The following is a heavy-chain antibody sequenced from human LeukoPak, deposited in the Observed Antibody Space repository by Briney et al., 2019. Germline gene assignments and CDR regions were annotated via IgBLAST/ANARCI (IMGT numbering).Heavy chain of an antibody. CDR2: ISSRSFTI. Sequence: GGSLRLSCAASGFTFSAYSMNWVRQAPGKGLDWVSYISSRSFTIYYADSVKGRFTISRDNSKNTPYLQMNSLRAEDTAVYYCAKRSDGYSGFDYWGQGTLVTVSS. J-gene: IGHJ4*02. CDR1: GFTFSAYS. D-gene: IGHD5-18*01. V-gene: IGHV3-48*01. CDR3: AKRSDGYSGFDY.